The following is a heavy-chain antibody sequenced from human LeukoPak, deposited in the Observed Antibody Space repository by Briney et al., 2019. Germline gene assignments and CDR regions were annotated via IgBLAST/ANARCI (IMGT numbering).Heavy chain of an antibody. D-gene: IGHD5-18*01. J-gene: IGHJ4*02. CDR1: GFTFSDYY. Sequence: GGSLRLSCAASGFTFSDYYMSWIRQAPGKGLEWVSISDSDGSTYYADSVKGRFTISRDHSKNSLYLQMNSLRDEDTAVYYCAKKGGYGYSYGYWGQGTLVTVSS. CDR2: ISDSDGST. V-gene: IGHV3-23*01. CDR3: AKKGGYGYSYGY.